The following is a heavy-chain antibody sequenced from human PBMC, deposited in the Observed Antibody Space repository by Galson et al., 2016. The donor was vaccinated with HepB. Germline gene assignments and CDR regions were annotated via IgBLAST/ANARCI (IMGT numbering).Heavy chain of an antibody. D-gene: IGHD5-18*01. CDR3: ARDSTGNIYGYWRLTFDS. CDR1: GFTFSSYS. CDR2: ISSNSHTI. Sequence: SLRLSCAASGFTFSSYSMNWVRQAPGKGLEWISYISSNSHTIYNADSVKGRFTISRDNAKNSLYLQMNSLRDEDTAVYYCARDSTGNIYGYWRLTFDSWGQGTLVTVSS. J-gene: IGHJ4*02. V-gene: IGHV3-48*02.